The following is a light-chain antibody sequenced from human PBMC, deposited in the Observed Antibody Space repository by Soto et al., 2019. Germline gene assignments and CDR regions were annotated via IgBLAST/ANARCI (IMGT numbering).Light chain of an antibody. Sequence: QSVLTQPPSVSGAPGQRVTISCTGTSSNIGAGQDVHWYRQLPGAAPKFLISDSNNRASGVPDRFSVSKSGASASLAITGLRAEDEGDYLCQSYVTSLSGLYVFGTGTKVTVL. CDR2: DSN. CDR1: SSNIGAGQD. J-gene: IGLJ1*01. CDR3: QSYVTSLSGLYV. V-gene: IGLV1-40*01.